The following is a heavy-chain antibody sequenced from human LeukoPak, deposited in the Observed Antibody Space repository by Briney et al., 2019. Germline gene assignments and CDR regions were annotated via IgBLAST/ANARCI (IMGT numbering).Heavy chain of an antibody. Sequence: PGGCLLLSCASTGFIFIKYGVDAVRQAPGKGLEWVALIGYDGIGEYYADSVKGRFTVYRDNSNNTVYLQLTSLTVKATAAYYCAGGPGEHRSNTRLFDYCGQGTLVTVSS. D-gene: IGHD1/OR15-1a*01. V-gene: IGHV3-33*01. CDR3: AGGPGEHRSNTRLFDY. CDR2: IGYDGIGE. CDR1: GFIFIKYG. J-gene: IGHJ4*02.